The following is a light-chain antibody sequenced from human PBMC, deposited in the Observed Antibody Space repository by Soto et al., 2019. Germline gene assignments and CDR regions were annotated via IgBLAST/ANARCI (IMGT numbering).Light chain of an antibody. Sequence: DMQMTQSPSSLSASVGDRVTITCRASQGISNKVAWYQHKPGKAPKLLIYAASTLQSGVPSRFSGSGSGTEFTLTISSLQSEDFAVYYCQQYNDWPPRITFGQGTRLEIK. CDR2: AAS. CDR3: QQYNDWPPRIT. CDR1: QGISNK. V-gene: IGKV1-27*01. J-gene: IGKJ5*01.